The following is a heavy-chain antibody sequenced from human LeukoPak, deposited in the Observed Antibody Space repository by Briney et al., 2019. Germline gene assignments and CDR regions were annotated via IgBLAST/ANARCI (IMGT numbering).Heavy chain of an antibody. D-gene: IGHD6-13*01. V-gene: IGHV3-30-3*01. Sequence: GGSLRLSCAASGFTFSSYAMHWVRQAPGKGLEWVAVISYDGSNKYYADSVKGRFTISRDNSKNTLYLQMNSLRAEDTAVYYCARVGKAAAGLDYWGQGTPVTVSS. CDR3: ARVGKAAAGLDY. CDR1: GFTFSSYA. CDR2: ISYDGSNK. J-gene: IGHJ4*02.